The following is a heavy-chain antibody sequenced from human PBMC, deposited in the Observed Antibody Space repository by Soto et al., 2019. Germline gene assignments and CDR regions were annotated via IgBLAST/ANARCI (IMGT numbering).Heavy chain of an antibody. J-gene: IGHJ3*02. CDR1: GGSISSYY. Sequence: PSETLSLTCTVSGGSISSYYWSWIRQPPGKGLEWIGYIYYSGSTNYNPSLKSRVTISVDTSKNQFSLKLSSVTAADTAVYYCARHSMVRGVIITGSAFDIWGQGTMVTVSS. CDR2: IYYSGST. V-gene: IGHV4-59*08. CDR3: ARHSMVRGVIITGSAFDI. D-gene: IGHD3-10*01.